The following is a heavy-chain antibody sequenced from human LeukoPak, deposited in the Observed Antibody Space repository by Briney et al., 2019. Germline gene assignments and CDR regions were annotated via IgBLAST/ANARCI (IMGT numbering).Heavy chain of an antibody. D-gene: IGHD3-16*01. J-gene: IGHJ4*02. CDR1: GGFISSYY. Sequence: SETLSLTCTVSGGFISSYYWSWIRQPPGKGLEWIGYIYYSGSTNYNPSLKSRVTISVDTSKNQFSLKLSSVTAADTAVYYCARDLRNYVYWGQGTLVTVSS. V-gene: IGHV4-59*01. CDR3: ARDLRNYVY. CDR2: IYYSGST.